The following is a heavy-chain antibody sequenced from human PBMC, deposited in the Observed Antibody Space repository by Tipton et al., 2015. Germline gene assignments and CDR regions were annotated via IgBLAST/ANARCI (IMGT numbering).Heavy chain of an antibody. Sequence: QLVQSGGGVVQPGRSLRLSCAASGFTLSSHGMHWVRQAPGKGLEWVAVISYDGSNEFYADSVKGRFTISRDKSKNTLFLQMNSLRAEDTAVYYCARVEAASLYFHYYYGMDVWGQGTTVTVSS. CDR3: ARVEAASLYFHYYYGMDV. CDR1: GFTLSSHG. J-gene: IGHJ6*02. V-gene: IGHV3-30*03. D-gene: IGHD2-15*01. CDR2: ISYDGSNE.